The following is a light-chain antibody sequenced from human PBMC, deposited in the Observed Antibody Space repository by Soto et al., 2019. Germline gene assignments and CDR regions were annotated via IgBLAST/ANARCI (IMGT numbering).Light chain of an antibody. V-gene: IGKV3-15*01. CDR2: GAS. CDR3: HQYNNWPPWT. Sequence: EIVFTQSPGTLSLSPGGRATLSCRASQSVSSNLAWYQQKPGQAPRLLIYGASTRATGIPARFSGSGSGTEFTLTISSLQSEDFAVYYCHQYNNWPPWTFGQGTKVDIK. J-gene: IGKJ1*01. CDR1: QSVSSN.